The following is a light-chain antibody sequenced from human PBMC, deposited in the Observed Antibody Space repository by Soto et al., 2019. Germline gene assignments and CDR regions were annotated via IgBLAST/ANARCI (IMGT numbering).Light chain of an antibody. V-gene: IGKV1-39*01. Sequence: DLQVTQSPSSLSASVGDRVTITCRASQTIAKSLSWYQQKPGKAPKLLIYAASTLQSGVPSRFSGWGFGTDFTLTISGLQHEDLATYYCLQTASAPATFGQGTRVEIK. CDR2: AAS. J-gene: IGKJ1*01. CDR3: LQTASAPAT. CDR1: QTIAKS.